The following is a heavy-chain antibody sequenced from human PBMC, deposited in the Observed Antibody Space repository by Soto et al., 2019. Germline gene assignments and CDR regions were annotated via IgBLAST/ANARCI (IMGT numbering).Heavy chain of an antibody. CDR1: GGTFSSYA. CDR3: AGPIAAADYYYYGMDV. J-gene: IGHJ6*02. CDR2: IIPIFGTA. V-gene: IGHV1-69*13. Sequence: SVKVSCKASGGTFSSYAISWVRQAPGQGLEWMGGIIPIFGTANYAQKFQGRVTITADESTSTAYMELSSLRSEDTAVYYCAGPIAAADYYYYGMDVWGQGTTVTVSS. D-gene: IGHD6-13*01.